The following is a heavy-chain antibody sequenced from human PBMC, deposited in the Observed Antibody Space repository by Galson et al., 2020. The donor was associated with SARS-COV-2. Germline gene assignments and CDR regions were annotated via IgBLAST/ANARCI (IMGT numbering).Heavy chain of an antibody. V-gene: IGHV1-24*01. CDR1: GYTLTELS. CDR3: ATSAAAGNGGGFDP. D-gene: IGHD6-13*01. Sequence: ASVKVSCKVSGYTLTELSMHWVRQAPGKGLEWMGGFDPEDGETIYAQKFQGRVTMTEDTSTDTAYMELSSLRSEDTAVYYCATSAAAGNGGGFDPWGQGTLVTVSS. J-gene: IGHJ5*02. CDR2: FDPEDGET.